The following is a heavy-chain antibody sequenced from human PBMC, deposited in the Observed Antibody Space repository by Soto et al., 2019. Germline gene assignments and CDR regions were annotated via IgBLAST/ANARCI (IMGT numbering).Heavy chain of an antibody. Sequence: ASVKVSCKASGYTFTSYAMHWVRQAPGQRFEWMGWINAGNGNTKYSQKFQGRVTITRDTSASTAYMELSSLRSEDTAVYYCARSEYYYDSSGYYQGPFDIWGQGTMVPVSS. CDR3: ARSEYYYDSSGYYQGPFDI. D-gene: IGHD3-22*01. CDR1: GYTFTSYA. CDR2: INAGNGNT. V-gene: IGHV1-3*01. J-gene: IGHJ3*02.